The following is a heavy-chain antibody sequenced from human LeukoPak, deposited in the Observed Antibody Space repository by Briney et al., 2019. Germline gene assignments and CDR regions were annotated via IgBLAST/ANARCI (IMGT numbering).Heavy chain of an antibody. CDR2: IKSKSDGGTT. D-gene: IGHD6-6*01. J-gene: IGHJ4*02. CDR3: TTDRGITARPIFDS. V-gene: IGHV3-15*01. CDR1: GPIVSTNY. Sequence: GGSLRLSCAVSGPIVSTNYMSWVRQAPGKGLEWVGRIKSKSDGGTTDYAAPVKGRFTISRDDSKNTLYVQMNSLKSEDTAVHYCTTDRGITARPIFDSWGQGTRVTVSS.